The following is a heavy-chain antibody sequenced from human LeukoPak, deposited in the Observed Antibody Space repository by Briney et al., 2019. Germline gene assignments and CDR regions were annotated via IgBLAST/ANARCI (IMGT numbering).Heavy chain of an antibody. CDR3: ATEPSRSYSFDHLDF. CDR1: GYTFTSYY. V-gene: IGHV1-46*01. Sequence: AASVKVSCKASGYTFTSYYMHWVRQAPGQGLEWMGRVVPMFGIRNYPQTFRGRVNITADKATSTAYMELRSLRAEDTAIYYCATEPSRSYSFDHLDFWGLGTQVTVSS. CDR2: VVPMFGIR. D-gene: IGHD5-12*01. J-gene: IGHJ4*02.